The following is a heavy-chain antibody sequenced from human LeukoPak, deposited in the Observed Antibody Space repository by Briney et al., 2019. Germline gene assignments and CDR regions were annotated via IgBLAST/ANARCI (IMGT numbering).Heavy chain of an antibody. CDR3: TRVSRAVTMVRYYYYMDV. V-gene: IGHV3-66*01. CDR1: GFTISSNY. Sequence: PGGSLRLSCAASGFTISSNYMSWVRQAPGKGLEWVSVIYSGGSTYYADSVKGRFTISRDNSKNTLYLQMNSLRAEDTAVYYCTRVSRAVTMVRYYYYMDVWGKGTTVTVSS. D-gene: IGHD3-10*01. J-gene: IGHJ6*03. CDR2: IYSGGST.